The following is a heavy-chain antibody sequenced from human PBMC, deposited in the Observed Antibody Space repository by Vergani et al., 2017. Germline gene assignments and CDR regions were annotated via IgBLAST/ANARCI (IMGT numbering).Heavy chain of an antibody. D-gene: IGHD5-24*01. V-gene: IGHV3-21*01. CDR2: ISSSSSYI. Sequence: EVQLVESGGGLVKPGGSLRLSCAASGFTFSSYSMNWVRQAPGKGLEWVSSISSSSSYIYYADSVKGRFTISRDNAKNSLYLQMNSLRAEDTAVYYCARDMGLEMATIKDYYYYYMDVWGKGTTVTVSS. CDR3: ARDMGLEMATIKDYYYYYMDV. J-gene: IGHJ6*03. CDR1: GFTFSSYS.